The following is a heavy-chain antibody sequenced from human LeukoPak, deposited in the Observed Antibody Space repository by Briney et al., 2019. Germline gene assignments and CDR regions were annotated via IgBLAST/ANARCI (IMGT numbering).Heavy chain of an antibody. CDR1: GGSISSGSYY. CDR2: IYTSGST. Sequence: SQTLSLTCTVSGGSISSGSYYWSWIRQPAGKGLEWIGRIYTSGSTNYNPSLKSRVTISVDTSKNQFSLKLSSVTAADTAVYYCARPYSGSYHYFDYWGQGTLVTVSS. CDR3: ARPYSGSYHYFDY. J-gene: IGHJ4*02. D-gene: IGHD1-26*01. V-gene: IGHV4-61*02.